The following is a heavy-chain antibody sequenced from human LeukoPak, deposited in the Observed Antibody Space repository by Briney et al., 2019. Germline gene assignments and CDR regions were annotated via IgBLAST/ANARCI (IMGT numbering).Heavy chain of an antibody. Sequence: SETLSLTCTVSGGSISSSSYYWGWIRQPPGKGLEWIGSIYYSGSTYYNPSLKSRVTISVDTSKNQFSLKLSSVTAADTAVYYCARVKDSSSWFPRFDYWGQGTLVTVSS. CDR2: IYYSGST. D-gene: IGHD6-13*01. CDR3: ARVKDSSSWFPRFDY. V-gene: IGHV4-39*07. J-gene: IGHJ4*02. CDR1: GGSISSSSYY.